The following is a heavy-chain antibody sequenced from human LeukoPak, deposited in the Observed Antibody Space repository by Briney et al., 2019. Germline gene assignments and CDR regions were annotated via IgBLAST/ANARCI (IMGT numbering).Heavy chain of an antibody. V-gene: IGHV3-11*01. D-gene: IGHD2/OR15-2a*01. Sequence: GGSLKLSCAASGFTLGDYYMSWIRQAPGKGLEWVSYISNNRGSSTYYADSVRGRFTNSRDNAENSLYLQMNSLRADDTAVYYCARDFRNNGMDVWGQGTTVTVSS. CDR2: ISNNRGSST. J-gene: IGHJ6*02. CDR1: GFTLGDYY. CDR3: ARDFRNNGMDV.